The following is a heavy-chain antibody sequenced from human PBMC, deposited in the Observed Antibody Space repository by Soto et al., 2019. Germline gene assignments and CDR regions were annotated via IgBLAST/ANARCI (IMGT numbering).Heavy chain of an antibody. V-gene: IGHV4-34*01. Sequence: QVQLQQWGAGLLKPSETLSLTCAVYGGSFSGYYWSWIRQPPGKGLEWIGEINHSGSTNYNPSLXSRFTLSVDTXXNXSXXKLSSVTAADTAVYYCARGSQLYYYDSSGYYYFDYWGQVTLVTVSS. CDR2: INHSGST. J-gene: IGHJ4*02. CDR3: ARGSQLYYYDSSGYYYFDY. CDR1: GGSFSGYY. D-gene: IGHD3-22*01.